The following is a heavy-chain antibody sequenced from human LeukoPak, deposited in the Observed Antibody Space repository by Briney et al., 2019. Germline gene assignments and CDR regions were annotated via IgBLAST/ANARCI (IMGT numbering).Heavy chain of an antibody. Sequence: GGSLRLSCAASGFTFSSDWMIWVRQAPGKGLEWVANIKPDEGEKYYVDSVKGRFTVSRDNAKNSLYLQMNSLRAEDTAVYYCARDSVIYGYWGQGTLVTVSS. CDR3: ARDSVIYGY. CDR1: GFTFSSDW. D-gene: IGHD3/OR15-3a*01. J-gene: IGHJ4*02. V-gene: IGHV3-7*01. CDR2: IKPDEGEK.